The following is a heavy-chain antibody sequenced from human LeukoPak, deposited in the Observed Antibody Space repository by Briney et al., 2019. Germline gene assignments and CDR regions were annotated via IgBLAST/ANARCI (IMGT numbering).Heavy chain of an antibody. Sequence: SVKVSCKASGGTLSSYAISWVRQAPGQGLEWMGRIIPILGIANYAQKFQGRVTITADKSTSTAYMELSSLRSEDTAVYYCAREWEMATIWVGLKEIPRYYFDYWGQGTLVTVSS. CDR2: IIPILGIA. J-gene: IGHJ4*02. V-gene: IGHV1-69*04. CDR3: AREWEMATIWVGLKEIPRYYFDY. D-gene: IGHD5-12*01. CDR1: GGTLSSYA.